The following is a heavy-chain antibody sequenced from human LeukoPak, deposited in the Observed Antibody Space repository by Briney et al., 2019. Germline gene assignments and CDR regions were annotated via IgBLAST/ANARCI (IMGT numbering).Heavy chain of an antibody. CDR2: IYTDDNT. CDR1: GFTVNGNY. J-gene: IGHJ4*02. V-gene: IGHV3-53*01. Sequence: GGSLRLSCAASGFTVNGNYMLWVRQAPGKGLECVSVIYTDDNTFYADSVEGRFTISRDNSKNTLYLQMNSLRAKDTAVYYCARYSGTLLRHYWGQGSLVTVSS. CDR3: ARYSGTLLRHY. D-gene: IGHD1-26*01.